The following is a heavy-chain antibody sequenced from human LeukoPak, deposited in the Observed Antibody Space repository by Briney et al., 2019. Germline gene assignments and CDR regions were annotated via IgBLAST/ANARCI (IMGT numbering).Heavy chain of an antibody. CDR2: ISYDGSNK. V-gene: IGHV3-30*18. CDR1: GFTFSSYG. J-gene: IGHJ4*02. Sequence: GGSLRLSCAAYGFTFSSYGMHWVRQAPGKGLEWVAVISYDGSNKYYADSVKGRFTISRDNSKNTLYLQMNSLRAEDTAVYYCAKDLPRWELLSAFDYWGQGTLVTVSS. D-gene: IGHD1-26*01. CDR3: AKDLPRWELLSAFDY.